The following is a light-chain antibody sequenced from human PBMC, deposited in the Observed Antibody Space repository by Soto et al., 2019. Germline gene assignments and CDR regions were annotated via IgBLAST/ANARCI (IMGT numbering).Light chain of an antibody. J-gene: IGKJ2*01. Sequence: DIQMTQSPSTQSASVEDRVTITCRASQSISSWLAWYQQKPGKAPKLLIYKASSLASGVPSRFSGSGSGTEFTLTISSLQPDHFATYYCQQYNTYPYTFGQGTKLEI. V-gene: IGKV1-5*03. CDR2: KAS. CDR1: QSISSW. CDR3: QQYNTYPYT.